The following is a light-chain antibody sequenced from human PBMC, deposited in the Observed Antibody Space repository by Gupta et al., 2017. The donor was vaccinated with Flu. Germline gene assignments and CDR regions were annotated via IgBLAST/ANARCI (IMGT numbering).Light chain of an antibody. V-gene: IGKV3-15*01. Sequence: EIVLTQSPATLSVSPGERATRSCRASQSVSSNLAWYQQKPGQAPRLIIYGASNRATGITARFSGSGYGKEFTLTSSSRQYEDFAVYYGQQDNANRTFGQGTKVEIK. CDR1: QSVSSN. J-gene: IGKJ1*01. CDR3: QQDNANRT. CDR2: GAS.